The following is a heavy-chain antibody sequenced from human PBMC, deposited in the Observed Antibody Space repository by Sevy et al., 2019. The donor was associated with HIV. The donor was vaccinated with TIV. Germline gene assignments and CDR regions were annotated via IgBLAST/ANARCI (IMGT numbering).Heavy chain of an antibody. Sequence: GGALRLSCAASGFSFSKYWMSWVRQAPGKGLEWVANIKEDGSQKNYLESVKGRFTISRDNAKNLLYLQMNNLRADDTAVYYCARDPDILSGYPSHYFGYWGQGTLVTVSS. CDR1: GFSFSKYW. CDR3: ARDPDILSGYPSHYFGY. V-gene: IGHV3-7*01. D-gene: IGHD3-9*01. CDR2: IKEDGSQK. J-gene: IGHJ4*02.